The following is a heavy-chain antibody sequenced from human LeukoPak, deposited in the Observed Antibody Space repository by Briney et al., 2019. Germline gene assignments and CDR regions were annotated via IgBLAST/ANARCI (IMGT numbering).Heavy chain of an antibody. CDR3: ASSLVGALDPNYMDV. Sequence: GGSLRPSCAASGFIFSNYWMHWVRQAPGKGLVWVSRINSDVSTTTYVDSVKGRFTISRDNAKNTLYLQMNSLRADDTAVYYCASSLVGALDPNYMDVWGKGTTVTVSS. J-gene: IGHJ6*03. CDR2: INSDVSTT. D-gene: IGHD3-9*01. V-gene: IGHV3-74*03. CDR1: GFIFSNYW.